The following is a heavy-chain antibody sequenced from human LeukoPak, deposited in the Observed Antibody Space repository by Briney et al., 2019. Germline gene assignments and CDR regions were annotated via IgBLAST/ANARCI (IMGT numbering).Heavy chain of an antibody. CDR1: GGSISNSYY. J-gene: IGHJ3*02. V-gene: IGHV4-39*01. CDR2: IYYSGST. D-gene: IGHD1-26*01. CDR3: ARHSGSYSSFDI. Sequence: SETLSLTCTVAGGSISNSYYWGWIRQPPGKGLEWIGSIYYSGSTYYNPSLKSRVTIPVDTSKNQFSLKLSSVTAADTAVYYCARHSGSYSSFDIWGQGTMVTVSS.